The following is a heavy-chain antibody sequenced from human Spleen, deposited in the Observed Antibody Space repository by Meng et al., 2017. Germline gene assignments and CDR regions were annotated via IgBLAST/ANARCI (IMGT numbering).Heavy chain of an antibody. CDR3: GRDRGSYAAH. J-gene: IGHJ4*02. Sequence: QVQLVQSGAEVKKPGASVKVSCKTSGYTFTNSGVSWVRQDPGRGLEWMGWISTHTGQTNYAPSLQGRVSITTDTSTRTAYIELTSLRSDDTAVYYCGRDRGSYAAHWGQGTLVTVSS. D-gene: IGHD1-26*01. CDR2: ISTHTGQT. CDR1: GYTFTNSG. V-gene: IGHV1-18*01.